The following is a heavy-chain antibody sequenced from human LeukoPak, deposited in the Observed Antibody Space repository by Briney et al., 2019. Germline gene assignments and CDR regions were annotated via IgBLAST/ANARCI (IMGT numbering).Heavy chain of an antibody. CDR2: ISSSGSTI. Sequence: GGSLRLSCAASGFTFSSYWMHWVRHAPGKGLVWVSYISSSGSTIYYADSVKGRFTISRDNAKNSLYLQMNSLRAEDTAVYYCARSSGGGWLTFDYWGQGTLVTVSS. CDR1: GFTFSSYW. V-gene: IGHV3-48*04. CDR3: ARSSGGGWLTFDY. J-gene: IGHJ4*02. D-gene: IGHD2-15*01.